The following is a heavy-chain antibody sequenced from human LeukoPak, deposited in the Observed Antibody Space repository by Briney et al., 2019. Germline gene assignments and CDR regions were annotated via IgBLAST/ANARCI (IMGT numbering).Heavy chain of an antibody. V-gene: IGHV1-18*01. CDR2: ISGYNDNT. Sequence: ASVKVSCKCSGYTFTNYGISWVRQAPGQGLEWMGWISGYNDNTNYAQKLQGRVTMTTDTLTSTAYMELRSLRSDDTAVYYCARLGYYDILTGPRYLDYWGQGTLVTVSS. D-gene: IGHD3-9*01. CDR1: GYTFTNYG. J-gene: IGHJ4*02. CDR3: ARLGYYDILTGPRYLDY.